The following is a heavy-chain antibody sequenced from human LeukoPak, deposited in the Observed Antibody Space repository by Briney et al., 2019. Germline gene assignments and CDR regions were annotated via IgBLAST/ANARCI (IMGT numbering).Heavy chain of an antibody. CDR3: ARGGVGRLHNWFDP. J-gene: IGHJ5*02. Sequence: PSETLSLTCTVSGGSISSGGYSWSWIREPPGKGLEWIGYIYHSGSTYYNPSLKSRVTISVDRSKNQFSLKLSSVTAADTAVYYCARGGVGRLHNWFDPWGQGTLVTVSS. V-gene: IGHV4-30-2*01. CDR2: IYHSGST. D-gene: IGHD1-26*01. CDR1: GGSISSGGYS.